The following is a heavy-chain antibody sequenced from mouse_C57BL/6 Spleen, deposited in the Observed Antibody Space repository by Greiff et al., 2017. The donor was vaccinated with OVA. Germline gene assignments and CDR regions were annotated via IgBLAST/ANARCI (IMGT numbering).Heavy chain of an antibody. CDR3: ARTHYYGSSYGGGFDY. CDR1: GYSFTDYN. J-gene: IGHJ2*01. CDR2: INPNYGTT. V-gene: IGHV1-39*01. Sequence: EVKLQQSGPELVKPGASVKISCKASGYSFTDYNMNWVKQSNGKSLEWIGVINPNYGTTSYNQKFKGKATLTVDQSSSTAYMQLNSLTSEDSAVYYCARTHYYGSSYGGGFDYWGQGTTLTVSS. D-gene: IGHD1-1*01.